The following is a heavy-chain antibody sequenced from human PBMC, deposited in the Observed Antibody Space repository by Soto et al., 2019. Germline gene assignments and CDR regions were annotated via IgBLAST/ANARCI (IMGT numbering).Heavy chain of an antibody. V-gene: IGHV4-59*01. CDR1: GGSINSYY. J-gene: IGHJ6*02. CDR2: IYYSGST. CDR3: ARDLVGGDYYYYGMDV. Sequence: SETLSLTCTVSGGSINSYYWSWIRQPPGKGLEWIGYIYYSGSTNYNPSLKSRVTISVDTSKNQFSLKLSSVTAADTAVYYCARDLVGGDYYYYGMDVWGQGTRVTVSS. D-gene: IGHD2-8*02.